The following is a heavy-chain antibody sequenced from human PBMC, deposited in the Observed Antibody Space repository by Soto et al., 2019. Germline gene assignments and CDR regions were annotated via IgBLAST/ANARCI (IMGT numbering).Heavy chain of an antibody. CDR1: GFTFTSYA. J-gene: IGHJ4*02. CDR2: IWYDGRNK. V-gene: IGHV3-33*01. D-gene: IGHD5-12*01. CDR3: ARDPSGYEPFDY. Sequence: GGSLRLSCAASGFTFTSYAMHWVRQAPGKGLEWVAVIWYDGRNKFYADPVKGRFTISRDNSNNTLYLQMNSLRAEDTGFYYRARDPSGYEPFDYWGQGTLVTVSS.